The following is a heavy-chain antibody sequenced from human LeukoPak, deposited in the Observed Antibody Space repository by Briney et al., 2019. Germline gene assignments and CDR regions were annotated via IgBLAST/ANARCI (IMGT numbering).Heavy chain of an antibody. CDR1: GGSITTTNW. J-gene: IGHJ4*02. D-gene: IGHD1-26*01. CDR3: TRESGAFSPFGF. V-gene: IGHV4-4*02. Sequence: PSETLPLTCAVSGGSITTTNWWSWVRQPPGKGLEWIGEVHLSGATNYNPSLESRVSMSIDKSKNHLSLEVTSVTAADTAIYYCTRESGAFSPFGFWGQGTLLTVSS. CDR2: VHLSGAT.